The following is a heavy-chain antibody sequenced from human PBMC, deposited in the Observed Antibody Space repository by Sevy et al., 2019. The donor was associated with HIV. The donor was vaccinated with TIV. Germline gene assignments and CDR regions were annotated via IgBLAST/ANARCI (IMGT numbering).Heavy chain of an antibody. CDR3: TREQWLWGGYFDY. V-gene: IGHV3-49*04. Sequence: GGSLRLSCTASGFTFGDYAMSWVRQAPGKGLEWVGFIRSKAYGGTTEYAASVKGRFTISRDDSKSIAYLQMNSLKTEDTAVYYCTREQWLWGGYFDYWGQRTLVTVSS. CDR2: IRSKAYGGTT. D-gene: IGHD3-22*01. J-gene: IGHJ4*02. CDR1: GFTFGDYA.